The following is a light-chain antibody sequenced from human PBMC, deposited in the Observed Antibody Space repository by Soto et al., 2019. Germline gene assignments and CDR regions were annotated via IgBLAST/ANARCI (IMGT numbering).Light chain of an antibody. J-gene: IGKJ1*01. CDR3: QQYGTSPRT. CDR2: GAA. CDR1: QSVSSNY. V-gene: IGKV3-20*01. Sequence: EIVLTQSPGTLYLSPGERATLSCRASQSVSSNYLAWYQNKRGQAPRLLMYGAASRATGIPDRFSGSGSETDLTLTITRLEPEDFAVYYCQQYGTSPRTFGQGTKVEIK.